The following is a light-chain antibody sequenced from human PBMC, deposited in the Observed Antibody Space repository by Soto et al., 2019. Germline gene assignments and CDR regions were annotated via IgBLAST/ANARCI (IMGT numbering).Light chain of an antibody. CDR3: SSYTTTTLL. J-gene: IGLJ3*02. Sequence: QSALTQPASVSGSPGQSITISCTGTSSDIGSNNYVSWFQQRPGKAPTLIIYEVSNRPSGVSTHFSGSKSGNTASLTISGLRPEDEAEYYCSSYTTTTLLFGGGTKLTVL. CDR1: SSDIGSNNY. V-gene: IGLV2-14*01. CDR2: EVS.